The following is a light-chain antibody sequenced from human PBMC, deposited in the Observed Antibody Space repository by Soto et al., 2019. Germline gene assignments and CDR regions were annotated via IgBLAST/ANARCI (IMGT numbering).Light chain of an antibody. Sequence: QSVLTQPPSASGSPGQSVTISCTGTNSDVGGFDYVSWYQQHPGKAPKLIIYEVNRRPSGVPDRFSGSKSANTASLTVSGLQAEDEADYFCSSYAGSDTLVFGGGTKLTVL. J-gene: IGLJ3*02. CDR2: EVN. CDR1: NSDVGGFDY. CDR3: SSYAGSDTLV. V-gene: IGLV2-8*01.